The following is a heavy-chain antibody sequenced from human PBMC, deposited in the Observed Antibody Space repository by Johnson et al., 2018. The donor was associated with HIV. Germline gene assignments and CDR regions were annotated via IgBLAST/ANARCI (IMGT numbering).Heavy chain of an antibody. D-gene: IGHD1-26*01. J-gene: IGHJ3*02. Sequence: VQLVESGGGLVQPGGSLRLSCAASGFTFSSNWMHWVRQAPGKGLVWVSRVNGDGSATTYADSVKGRFTISRDSAKNTLYLQMNSLKTEDTAVYYCTKDGGGALGVAFDIWGQGTMVTVSS. CDR1: GFTFSSNW. CDR3: TKDGGGALGVAFDI. CDR2: VNGDGSAT. V-gene: IGHV3-74*01.